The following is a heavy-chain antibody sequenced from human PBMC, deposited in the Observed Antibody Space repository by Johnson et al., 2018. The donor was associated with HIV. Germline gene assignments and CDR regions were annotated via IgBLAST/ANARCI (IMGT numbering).Heavy chain of an antibody. CDR3: AKERGTYYVVDSFDI. D-gene: IGHD1-26*01. Sequence: VQLVESGGGVVQTGGSLRLSCKASGLSFSNYGMHWVRQAPGKGLVWVSRINSDGTITSYADSVKGRFTISRDNAKNTLYLQMNSLRAEDTAVYYCAKERGTYYVVDSFDIWGQGTMVTVSS. J-gene: IGHJ3*02. V-gene: IGHV3-74*01. CDR2: INSDGTIT. CDR1: GLSFSNYG.